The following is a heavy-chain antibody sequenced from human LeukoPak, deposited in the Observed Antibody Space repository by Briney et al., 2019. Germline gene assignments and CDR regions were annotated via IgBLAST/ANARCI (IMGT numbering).Heavy chain of an antibody. CDR1: GYSSTGSY. J-gene: IGHJ4*02. D-gene: IGHD2-21*01. CDR2: INPYSGAT. CDR3: ARAHIGNDLFIDY. Sequence: ASVKVSCKAPGYSSTGSYMHSVRQAPGQGLEWMGWINPYSGATNYAQKFQGRVTMTRDTSISTAYMDLSSLKSDDTAVYYCARAHIGNDLFIDYWGQGTLVTVSS. V-gene: IGHV1-2*02.